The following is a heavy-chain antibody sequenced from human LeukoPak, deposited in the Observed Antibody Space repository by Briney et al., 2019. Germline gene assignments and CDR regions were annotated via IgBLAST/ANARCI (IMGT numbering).Heavy chain of an antibody. J-gene: IGHJ4*02. CDR3: AKALTYSSSGYWDY. CDR1: GYTFTSFD. Sequence: GASVKVSCKSSGYTFTSFDINWVRQATGQGLEWMGWMNPDSGRTGYAQRFQGRLTMAWNTSISTSYMELSSLKSEDTAVYYCAKALTYSSSGYWDYWGQGTLVTVSS. V-gene: IGHV1-8*01. D-gene: IGHD6-13*01. CDR2: MNPDSGRT.